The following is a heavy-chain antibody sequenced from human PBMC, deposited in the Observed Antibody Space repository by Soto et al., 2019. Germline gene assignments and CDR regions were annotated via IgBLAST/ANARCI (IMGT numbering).Heavy chain of an antibody. Sequence: ASVKVSCKASGYSFTNNDVSWVRQATGQGLEWMGWMNPGSGDTGYAQKFQGRVTMTRDNSIATAYMELSSLRSDDTAIYYCARMETFGSLNWFDPWGQGTLVTVS. CDR1: GYSFTNND. J-gene: IGHJ5*02. D-gene: IGHD3-16*01. CDR3: ARMETFGSLNWFDP. V-gene: IGHV1-8*01. CDR2: MNPGSGDT.